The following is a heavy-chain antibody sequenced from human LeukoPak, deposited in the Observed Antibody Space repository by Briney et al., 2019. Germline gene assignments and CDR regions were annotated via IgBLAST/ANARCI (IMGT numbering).Heavy chain of an antibody. Sequence: GGSLRLSCAASGFIVSENYMSWVRQAPGKGLEWASTVYSGGLTFYADPVKGRFTISRDNSKNTLYLQMSILRAEDTAVYYCVRDRWPGLGDFWGQGTTVTVSS. V-gene: IGHV3-66*01. D-gene: IGHD3/OR15-3a*01. J-gene: IGHJ6*02. CDR1: GFIVSENY. CDR2: VYSGGLT. CDR3: VRDRWPGLGDF.